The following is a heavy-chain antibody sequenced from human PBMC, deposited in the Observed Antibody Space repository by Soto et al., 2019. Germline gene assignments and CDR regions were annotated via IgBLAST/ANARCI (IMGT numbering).Heavy chain of an antibody. V-gene: IGHV3-21*01. CDR3: AGSHGMRRVYYYYGMDV. J-gene: IGHJ6*02. D-gene: IGHD2-8*01. Sequence: GGSLRLSCAASGFTFSSYSMNWVRQAPGKGLEWVSSISSSSSYIYYADSVKGRFTISRDNAKNSLYLQMNSLRAEDTAVYYCAGSHGMRRVYYYYGMDVWGQGTTVTVSS. CDR1: GFTFSSYS. CDR2: ISSSSSYI.